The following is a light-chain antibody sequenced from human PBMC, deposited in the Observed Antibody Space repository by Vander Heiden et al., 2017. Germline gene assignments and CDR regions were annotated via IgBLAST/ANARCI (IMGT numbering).Light chain of an antibody. J-gene: IGKJ3*01. Sequence: EIVLTQSPATLPLSPGERATLSCRASQSVSSYLAWYQQKPGQAPRLLIYDACNRATGIPARFSGSGSGTDFTLTISSLEPEDFAVYYCQQRTNWPPFTFGPGTKVDI. CDR2: DAC. CDR3: QQRTNWPPFT. CDR1: QSVSSY. V-gene: IGKV3-11*01.